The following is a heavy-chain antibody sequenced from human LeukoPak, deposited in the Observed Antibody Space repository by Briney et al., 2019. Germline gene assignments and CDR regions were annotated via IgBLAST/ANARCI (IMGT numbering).Heavy chain of an antibody. J-gene: IGHJ5*02. Sequence: ASVKVSCKASGYTFTSYYMHWVRQAPGQGLEWMGIINPSGGSTSYAQKFQGRVTMTRDTSTSTVYMELSSLRSEDTAVCYCAGSGYYLNWFDPWGQGTLVTVSS. V-gene: IGHV1-46*01. CDR1: GYTFTSYY. CDR2: INPSGGST. CDR3: AGSGYYLNWFDP. D-gene: IGHD3-22*01.